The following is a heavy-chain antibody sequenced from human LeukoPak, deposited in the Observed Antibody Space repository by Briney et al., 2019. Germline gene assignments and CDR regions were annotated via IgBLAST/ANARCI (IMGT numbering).Heavy chain of an antibody. J-gene: IGHJ4*02. CDR2: ISSSSSYI. CDR1: GFTFSSYS. V-gene: IGHV3-21*01. Sequence: GGSLRLSCAASGFTFSSYSMNWVRQAPGKGLEWVSSISSSSSYIYYADPVKGRFTISRDNAKNSLYLQMNSLRAEDTAVYYCARIWFGEFDYWGQGTLVTVSS. D-gene: IGHD3-10*01. CDR3: ARIWFGEFDY.